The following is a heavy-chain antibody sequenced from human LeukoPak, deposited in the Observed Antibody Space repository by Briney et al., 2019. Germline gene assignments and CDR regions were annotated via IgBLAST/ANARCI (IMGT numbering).Heavy chain of an antibody. CDR3: ARASSDDTAMATPFAD. CDR2: IIPIFGTA. V-gene: IGHV1-69*13. D-gene: IGHD5-18*01. CDR1: GGTFNNYG. J-gene: IGHJ4*02. Sequence: ASVKVSCKASGGTFNNYGINWVRQAPGQGLEWMGGIIPIFGTANYQQKFQGRVTITADESTRTVYMSLNSLRFEDTAVYYCARASSDDTAMATPFADGGQRTLVTVSS.